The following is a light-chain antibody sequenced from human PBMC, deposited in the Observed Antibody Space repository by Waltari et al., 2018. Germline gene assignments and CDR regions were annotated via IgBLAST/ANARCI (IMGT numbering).Light chain of an antibody. CDR1: QSVSSW. V-gene: IGKV1-5*03. Sequence: DIQMTQSPSTLSASVGDSVIITCRASQSVSSWLAWYQQKPGKAPKLLIYKSSSLESGVPSRCRGSGSGTEFTLTISSLQPDDFATYYCQQYNSYSTFGQGTKVEI. CDR3: QQYNSYST. CDR2: KSS. J-gene: IGKJ1*01.